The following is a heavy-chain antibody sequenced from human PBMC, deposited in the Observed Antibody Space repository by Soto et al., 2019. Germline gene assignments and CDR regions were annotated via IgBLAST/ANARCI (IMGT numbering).Heavy chain of an antibody. CDR3: VHRPPGFTTMTCWASIDY. CDR2: IYWDDDK. D-gene: IGHD3-22*01. J-gene: IGHJ4*02. V-gene: IGHV2-5*02. Sequence: QITLEESGPTLLKPTQTLTLTCTVSGFSLTTSGMGVGWIRQPPGKALEWLALIYWDDDKRYRPSLKNRLTIPKDTSRDQVVLTLTNVDPMDTGTYYCVHRPPGFTTMTCWASIDYWGQGTLVTVSS. CDR1: GFSLTTSGMG.